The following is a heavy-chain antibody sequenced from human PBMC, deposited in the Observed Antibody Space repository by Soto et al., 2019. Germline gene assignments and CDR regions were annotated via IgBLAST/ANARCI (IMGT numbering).Heavy chain of an antibody. CDR1: AFTFSNVL. Sequence: GALKLACVVSAFTFSNVLMSSVPHTPGKGLEWVGRNKSKTDGATTHYAEHVKSRLTISRDDSKNTLYLQMNSLTTEDTAVYFCAAALISLWGQGTLVTVSS. CDR2: NKSKTDGATT. V-gene: IGHV3-15*01. CDR3: AAALISL. J-gene: IGHJ4*02.